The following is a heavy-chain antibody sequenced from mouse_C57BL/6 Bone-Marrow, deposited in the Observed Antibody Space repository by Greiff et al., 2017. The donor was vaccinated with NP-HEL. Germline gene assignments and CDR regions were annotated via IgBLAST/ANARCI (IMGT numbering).Heavy chain of an antibody. Sequence: QVQLQQSGAELVKPGASVKLSCKASGYTFTSYWMHWVKQRPGQGLEWIGMIHPNSGSTNYNEKFKSKATLTVDKSSSTAYMQLSSLTSEDSAVYYCARSGYDYGGAYWGQGTLVTVSA. CDR1: GYTFTSYW. J-gene: IGHJ3*01. D-gene: IGHD2-4*01. CDR3: ARSGYDYGGAY. CDR2: IHPNSGST. V-gene: IGHV1-64*01.